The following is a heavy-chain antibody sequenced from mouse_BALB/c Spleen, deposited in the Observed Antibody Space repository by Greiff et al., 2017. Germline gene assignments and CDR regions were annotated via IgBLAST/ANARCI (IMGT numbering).Heavy chain of an antibody. V-gene: IGHV3-8*02. D-gene: IGHD2-14*01. CDR3: ARGGYDGAWFAY. Sequence: EVKLVESGPSLVKPSQTLSLTCSVTGDSITSGYWNWIRKFPGNKLEYMGYISYSGSTYYNPSLKSRISITRDTSKNQYYLQLNSVTTEDTATYYCARGGYDGAWFAYWGQGTLVTVSA. J-gene: IGHJ3*01. CDR1: GDSITSGY. CDR2: ISYSGST.